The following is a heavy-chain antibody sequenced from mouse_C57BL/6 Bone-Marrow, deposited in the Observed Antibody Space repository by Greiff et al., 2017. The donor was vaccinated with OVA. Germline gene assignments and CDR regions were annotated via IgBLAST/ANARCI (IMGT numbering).Heavy chain of an antibody. D-gene: IGHD2-4*01. CDR3: ARGNYDYDEDY. J-gene: IGHJ2*01. V-gene: IGHV5-17*01. Sequence: EVMLVEPGGGLVKPGGSLKLSCAASGFPFSDYGIHWVRQAPEQGLAWVAYISSGSSTIYYADTVQGRFTISRDNAKNTLFLQMTRLRSEDTAMYYCARGNYDYDEDYWGQGTTLTVSS. CDR1: GFPFSDYG. CDR2: ISSGSSTI.